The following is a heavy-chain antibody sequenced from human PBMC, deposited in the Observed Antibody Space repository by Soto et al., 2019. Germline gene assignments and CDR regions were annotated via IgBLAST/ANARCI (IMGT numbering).Heavy chain of an antibody. CDR1: GYSFTSCW. CDR3: ARSEGGYEPEDYYYYMDV. D-gene: IGHD5-12*01. CDR2: IYPGDSDT. V-gene: IGHV5-51*01. J-gene: IGHJ6*03. Sequence: PGESLKISCKGSGYSFTSCWLGWQRQMPGKGLEWLGIIYPGDSDTRYSPSFQGQVTISADKSISTAYLQWSSLKASDTAMYYCARSEGGYEPEDYYYYMDVWGKGTTVTVSS.